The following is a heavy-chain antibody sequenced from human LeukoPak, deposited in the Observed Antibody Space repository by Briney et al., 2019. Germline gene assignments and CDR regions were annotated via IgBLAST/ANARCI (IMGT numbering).Heavy chain of an antibody. CDR2: IYHSGST. CDR1: GYSISSGYY. CDR3: AGPNSGWYVRGYFQY. V-gene: IGHV4-38-2*02. Sequence: SETLSLTCTVSGYSISSGYYWGWIRQPPGKGLEWIGSIYHSGSTYYNPSLKSRVTISIDTSKNQFSLTLSSVTAADTAVYYCAGPNSGWYVRGYFQYWGQGTLVTVSS. J-gene: IGHJ1*01. D-gene: IGHD6-19*01.